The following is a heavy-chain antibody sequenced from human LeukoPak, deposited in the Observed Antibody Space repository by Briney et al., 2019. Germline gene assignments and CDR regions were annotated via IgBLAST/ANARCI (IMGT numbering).Heavy chain of an antibody. CDR3: VKDKVRDSSGQGPFDY. Sequence: SGGSLRLSCSASGFTFSSYAMHWVRQAPGKGLEYVSAISSNGGSTYYADSVKGRFTISRDNSKNTLYLQMSSLRAEDTAVYYCVKDKVRDSSGQGPFDYWGQGTLVTVSS. CDR1: GFTFSSYA. D-gene: IGHD3-22*01. V-gene: IGHV3-64D*06. J-gene: IGHJ4*02. CDR2: ISSNGGST.